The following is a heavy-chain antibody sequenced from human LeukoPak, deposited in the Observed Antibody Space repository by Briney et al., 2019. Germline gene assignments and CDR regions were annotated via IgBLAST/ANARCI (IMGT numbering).Heavy chain of an antibody. CDR2: ISGSGGTT. CDR3: AKDARGYCSVASCYLFDL. D-gene: IGHD2-15*01. CDR1: GFTFSSYA. V-gene: IGHV3-23*01. Sequence: SGGSLRLSCAASGFTFSSYAMSWVRQAPGKGLEWVSGISGSGGTTYYADSVKGRFTISRDNSGDTLYLQMKSPRAEDTAVYYCAKDARGYCSVASCYLFDLWGQGTLVTVSS. J-gene: IGHJ5*02.